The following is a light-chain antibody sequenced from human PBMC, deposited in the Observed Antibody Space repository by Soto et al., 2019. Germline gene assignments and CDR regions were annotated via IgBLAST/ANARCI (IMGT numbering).Light chain of an antibody. Sequence: NFMLTQPLSGSESPGKTVTISCTRSSGNIASGFVQWYQQRPGSAPTTVIYEDNQRPSGVPDRFSGSIDTSSNSATLTISGLKTEYEADYYCQSYHSSYPYVFGTGTKVTVL. CDR2: EDN. V-gene: IGLV6-57*03. CDR1: SGNIASGF. J-gene: IGLJ1*01. CDR3: QSYHSSYPYV.